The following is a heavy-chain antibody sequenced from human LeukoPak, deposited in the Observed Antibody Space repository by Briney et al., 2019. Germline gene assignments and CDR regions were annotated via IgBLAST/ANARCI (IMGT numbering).Heavy chain of an antibody. D-gene: IGHD2-21*02. CDR1: GFTFSSYW. Sequence: GSLRLSCAASGFTFSSYWMSWVRQAPGKGLEWVANIKQDGSEKYYVDSVKGRFTISRDNAKNSLYLQMNSLRAEDTAVYYCARVVTEFYYYYYMDVWGKGTTVTVSS. CDR3: ARVVTEFYYYYYMDV. V-gene: IGHV3-7*01. J-gene: IGHJ6*03. CDR2: IKQDGSEK.